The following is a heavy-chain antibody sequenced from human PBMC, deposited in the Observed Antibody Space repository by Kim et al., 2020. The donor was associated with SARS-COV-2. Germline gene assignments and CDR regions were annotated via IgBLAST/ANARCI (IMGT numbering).Heavy chain of an antibody. V-gene: IGHV4-39*01. CDR2: ISYSGRD. CDR3: ARHSSLNLAAALDY. Sequence: SETLSLTCTVSGGSISSSSYYWGWIRQSPGKGLEWIGSISYSGRDYYYPSLKSRVTIYVDTSKNHFSLKMNSVTAADTAVYYCARHSSLNLAAALDYWGQGTLVTVSS. D-gene: IGHD6-25*01. CDR1: GGSISSSSYY. J-gene: IGHJ4*02.